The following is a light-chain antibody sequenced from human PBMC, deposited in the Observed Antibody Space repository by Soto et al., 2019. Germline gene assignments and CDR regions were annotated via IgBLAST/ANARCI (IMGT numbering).Light chain of an antibody. CDR1: SDVVGNYNL. CDR2: EGN. Sequence: QAVVTQPASVSGSPGQSITISCTGTSDVVGNYNLVSWYQQHPGKAPKLIIYEGNKRPSGVSNRFSGSKSANTASLTISGLRAEDEADYYCYSYAGSYTWVFGGGTKLTVL. J-gene: IGLJ3*02. CDR3: YSYAGSYTWV. V-gene: IGLV2-23*01.